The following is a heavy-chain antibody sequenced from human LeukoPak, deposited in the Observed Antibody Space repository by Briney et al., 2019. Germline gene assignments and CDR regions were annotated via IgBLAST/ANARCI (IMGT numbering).Heavy chain of an antibody. CDR1: GYTFTGYY. D-gene: IGHD4-17*01. Sequence: LVASVKVSCKASGYTFTGYYMHWVRQAPGQGLEWMGWINPNSGGTNYAQKFQGRVTMTRDTSISTAYMELSRLRSDDTAVYYCARDHTVTTSRTLYNWFDPWGQGTLVTVSS. V-gene: IGHV1-2*02. J-gene: IGHJ5*02. CDR2: INPNSGGT. CDR3: ARDHTVTTSRTLYNWFDP.